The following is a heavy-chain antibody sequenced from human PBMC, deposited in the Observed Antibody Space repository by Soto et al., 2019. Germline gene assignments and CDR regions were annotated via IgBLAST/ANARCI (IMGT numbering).Heavy chain of an antibody. V-gene: IGHV3-74*01. Sequence: PGGSLRLSCAASGFIFKMYWMHWVRQSPGKGLVWISRIYNDGTYSDYADSVRGRFTISRDNVNDTLYLQMNNLRAEGSGLYYCTRGPRPISTGTGAYWGRGTQVTVSS. D-gene: IGHD3-10*01. CDR2: IYNDGTYS. J-gene: IGHJ4*02. CDR3: TRGPRPISTGTGAY. CDR1: GFIFKMYW.